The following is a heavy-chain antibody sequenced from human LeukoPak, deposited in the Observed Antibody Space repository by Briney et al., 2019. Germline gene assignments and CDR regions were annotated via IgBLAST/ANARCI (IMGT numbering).Heavy chain of an antibody. CDR1: GFTFSDYY. CDR3: ASPVITFGGVIAPPDAFDI. Sequence: GGSLRLSCAASGFTFSDYYMSWIRRAPGEGLEWGSYISSSGSTIYYADSVKGRFTISRDNAKNSLYLQMSRLRAEDTAVYYCASPVITFGGVIAPPDAFDIWGQGTMVTVSS. V-gene: IGHV3-11*01. CDR2: ISSSGSTI. D-gene: IGHD3-16*02. J-gene: IGHJ3*02.